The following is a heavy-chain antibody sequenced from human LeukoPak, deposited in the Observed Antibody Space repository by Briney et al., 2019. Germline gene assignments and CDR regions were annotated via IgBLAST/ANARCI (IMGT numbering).Heavy chain of an antibody. J-gene: IGHJ4*02. CDR2: IWYDGSNK. V-gene: IGHV3-33*06. Sequence: GGSLRLSCAASGFTFSSYGMHWVRQAPGKGLEWVAVIWYDGSNKYYADSVKGRFTISRGNSKNTLYLQTNSLRAEDTAVYYCAKDGPRGEGTYYFDYWGQGTLVTVSS. D-gene: IGHD3-10*01. CDR3: AKDGPRGEGTYYFDY. CDR1: GFTFSSYG.